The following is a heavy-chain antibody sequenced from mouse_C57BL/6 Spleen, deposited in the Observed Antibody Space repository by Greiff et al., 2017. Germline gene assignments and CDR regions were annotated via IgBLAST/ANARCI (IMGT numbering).Heavy chain of an antibody. Sequence: QVQLKQSGAELAKPGASVTLSCKASGYTFTSYWMHWVKQRPGQGLEWIGYINPSSGYTKYNQKFKDKATLTADKSSSTAYMQLSSLTYEDSAVYYCARSITTVVEGAMDYWGQGTSVTVSS. V-gene: IGHV1-7*01. D-gene: IGHD1-1*01. CDR1: GYTFTSYW. J-gene: IGHJ4*01. CDR2: INPSSGYT. CDR3: ARSITTVVEGAMDY.